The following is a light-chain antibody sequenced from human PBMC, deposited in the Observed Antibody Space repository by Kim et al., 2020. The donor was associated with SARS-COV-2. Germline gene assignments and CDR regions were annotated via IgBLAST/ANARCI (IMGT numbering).Light chain of an antibody. J-gene: IGLJ2*01. CDR3: SSRHTSGKHLV. Sequence: SSELTQDPAVSVALGLTVRITCQGDSLRNYYATWYQQKPGQAPVLVMYARTSRPSGIPDRFSGSSSGNTSSLTITGAQAEDEADYYCSSRHTSGKHLVFGGGTQLTVL. CDR2: ART. CDR1: SLRNYY. V-gene: IGLV3-19*01.